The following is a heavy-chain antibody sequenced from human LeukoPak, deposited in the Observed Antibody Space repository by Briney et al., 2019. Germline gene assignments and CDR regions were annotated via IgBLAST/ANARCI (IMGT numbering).Heavy chain of an antibody. CDR2: INQDGSAE. V-gene: IGHV3-7*01. D-gene: IGHD3-22*01. Sequence: GGSLRLSCAASGFTFSSYWMSWVRQAPGQGLEWVANINQDGSAEYYVDSVKGRFTISRDNAKNSLYLQMNSLRAEDTAVYYCARTFVGVVVITRYYFDYWGQGTLVTVSS. CDR1: GFTFSSYW. J-gene: IGHJ4*02. CDR3: ARTFVGVVVITRYYFDY.